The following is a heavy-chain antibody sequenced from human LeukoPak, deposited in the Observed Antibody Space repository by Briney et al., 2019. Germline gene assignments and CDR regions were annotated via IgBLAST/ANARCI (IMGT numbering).Heavy chain of an antibody. V-gene: IGHV1-2*02. D-gene: IGHD3-3*01. CDR1: GYTFTGYY. CDR2: INPNSGGT. J-gene: IGHJ4*02. Sequence: GASVKVSCKASGYTFTGYYMHWVRQAPGQGLEWMGWINPNSGGTNYAQKFQGRVTMTRDMSTSTVYMELSSLRSEDTAVYYCARDLGDFWSGSPRYYFDYWGQGTLVTVSS. CDR3: ARDLGDFWSGSPRYYFDY.